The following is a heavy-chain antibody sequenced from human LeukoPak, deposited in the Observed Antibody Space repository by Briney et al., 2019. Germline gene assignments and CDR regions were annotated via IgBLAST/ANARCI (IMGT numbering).Heavy chain of an antibody. J-gene: IGHJ4*02. D-gene: IGHD3-3*01. CDR3: ARVGPAEWSHYFDY. Sequence: SETLSLTCTVSGGSISSGDYYWSWIRQPPGKGLEWIGYIYYSGSTYYNPSLKSRVTISVDTSKNQFSLKLSSVTAAGTAVYYCARVGPAEWSHYFDYWGQGTLVTVSS. CDR2: IYYSGST. V-gene: IGHV4-30-4*08. CDR1: GGSISSGDYY.